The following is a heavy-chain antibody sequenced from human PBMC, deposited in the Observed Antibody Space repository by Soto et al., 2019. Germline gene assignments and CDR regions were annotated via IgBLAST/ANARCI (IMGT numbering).Heavy chain of an antibody. J-gene: IGHJ4*02. D-gene: IGHD2-2*01. V-gene: IGHV3-23*01. CDR1: GFTFSSYA. CDR3: AKDRGLVEMALCYFDY. Sequence: EVQLLESGGGLVQPGGSLRLSCAASGFTFSSYAMSWVRQAPGKGLEWVSAISGSGGSTYYADSVKGRFTISRDNSKNTLYLQMNSMRAEDTDVYYCAKDRGLVEMALCYFDYWGKGTLVTVSS. CDR2: ISGSGGST.